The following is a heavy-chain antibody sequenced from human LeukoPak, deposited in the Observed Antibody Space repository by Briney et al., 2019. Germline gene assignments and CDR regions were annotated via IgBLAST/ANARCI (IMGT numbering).Heavy chain of an antibody. CDR1: GYTFNSYG. CDR3: ARGEFSYGLIGWFDP. CDR2: ISADTGNR. Sequence: GASVKVSCKASGYTFNSYGISWVRQAPGQGLEWMGWISADTGNRNSAQKLQARVTMTTDTSTSTAYMELRSLRSDDTAVYYCARGEFSYGLIGWFDPWGQGTLVTVSS. D-gene: IGHD5-18*01. J-gene: IGHJ5*02. V-gene: IGHV1-18*01.